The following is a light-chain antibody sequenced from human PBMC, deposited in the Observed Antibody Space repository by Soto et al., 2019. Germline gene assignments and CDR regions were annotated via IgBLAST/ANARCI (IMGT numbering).Light chain of an antibody. Sequence: EIVLTQSPGTLSLSPGERATLSCRASQSVTSTYLAWYQQKPDQSPRLLIYGAFSRATGIPDRFSGSGSGTDFTLTISRLEPEDFAVYYCQHYTSSPPRWSFGQGTKVDIK. CDR2: GAF. CDR1: QSVTSTY. J-gene: IGKJ1*01. CDR3: QHYTSSPPRWS. V-gene: IGKV3-20*01.